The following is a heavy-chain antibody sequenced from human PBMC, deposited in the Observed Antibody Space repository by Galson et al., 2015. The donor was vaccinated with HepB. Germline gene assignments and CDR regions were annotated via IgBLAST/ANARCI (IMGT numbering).Heavy chain of an antibody. Sequence: SLRLSCAASGFTFSSYGMHWVRQAPGKGLEWVAVISYDGSNKYYADSVKGRFTISRDNSKNTLYLQMNSLRAEDTAVYYCAKKLAARRDYYYYYGMDVWGQGTTVTVSS. CDR2: ISYDGSNK. V-gene: IGHV3-30*18. D-gene: IGHD6-6*01. CDR1: GFTFSSYG. J-gene: IGHJ6*02. CDR3: AKKLAARRDYYYYYGMDV.